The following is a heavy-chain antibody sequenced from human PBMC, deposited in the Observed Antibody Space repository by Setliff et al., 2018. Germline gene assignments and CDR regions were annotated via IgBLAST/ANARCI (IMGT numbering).Heavy chain of an antibody. Sequence: PGGSLRLSCAASGFTFSSYRMHWVRQAPGKGLEWVAVIWDDGGNKYHADSVKGRFTISRDNSKNTLYLQMNSLRPEDTAVYYCARTCSGSSCYAGLESWGQGTPVTVSS. D-gene: IGHD2-15*01. V-gene: IGHV3-33*08. J-gene: IGHJ4*02. CDR3: ARTCSGSSCYAGLES. CDR2: IWDDGGNK. CDR1: GFTFSSYR.